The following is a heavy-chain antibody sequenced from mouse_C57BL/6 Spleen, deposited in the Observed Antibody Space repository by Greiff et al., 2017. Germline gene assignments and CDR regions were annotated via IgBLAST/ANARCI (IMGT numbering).Heavy chain of an antibody. D-gene: IGHD1-1*01. CDR3: AMPYGSSYRWYFDV. CDR1: GFTFSDYG. J-gene: IGHJ1*03. V-gene: IGHV5-17*01. Sequence: EVKLMESGGGLVKPGGSLKLSCAASGFTFSDYGMHWVRQAPEKGLEWVAYISSGSSTIYYADRVKGRFTISRDNAKNTLFLQKTSLRSEDTAMYYCAMPYGSSYRWYFDVWGTGTTVTVSS. CDR2: ISSGSSTI.